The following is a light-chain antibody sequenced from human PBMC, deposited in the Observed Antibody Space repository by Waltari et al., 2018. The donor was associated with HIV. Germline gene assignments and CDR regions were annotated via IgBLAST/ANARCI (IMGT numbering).Light chain of an antibody. Sequence: AGLTHPPPVSKGMKPTATPPRPGNSNNVGNPRAAWLQQHQGHPPKLLSYRDNKRPSGISERFSASRSGNTASLTITGVQPEDEADYFCATWDISLSAVVFGGGTTLTVL. CDR3: ATWDISLSAVV. V-gene: IGLV10-54*04. CDR2: RDN. CDR1: SNNVGNPR. J-gene: IGLJ2*01.